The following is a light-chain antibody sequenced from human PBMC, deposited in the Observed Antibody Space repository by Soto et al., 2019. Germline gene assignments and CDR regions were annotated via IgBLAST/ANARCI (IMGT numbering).Light chain of an antibody. CDR3: QQYDNWPPWT. V-gene: IGKV3-15*01. J-gene: IGKJ1*01. Sequence: EIVMTQSPATLSVSQGERATLSCRASKSVSSNLAWYQQKPGQAPRLLIYGASTRATGVPVRFSGSGSGTEFTLTISSLQSEDFAVYYCQQYDNWPPWTFGQGTKVDIK. CDR2: GAS. CDR1: KSVSSN.